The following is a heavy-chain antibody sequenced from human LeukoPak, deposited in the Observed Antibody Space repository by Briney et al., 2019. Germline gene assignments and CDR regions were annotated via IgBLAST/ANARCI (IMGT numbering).Heavy chain of an antibody. D-gene: IGHD4-23*01. J-gene: IGHJ4*02. CDR3: ARDRSYGGNDY. CDR1: GGSISSSSYY. Sequence: PSETLSLTCTVSGGSISSSSYYWGWIRQPPGKGLEWIGSIYYSGSTYYNPSLKSRVTISVDTSKNQFSLKLSSVTAADTAVYYCARDRSYGGNDYWGQGTLVTVAS. CDR2: IYYSGST. V-gene: IGHV4-39*07.